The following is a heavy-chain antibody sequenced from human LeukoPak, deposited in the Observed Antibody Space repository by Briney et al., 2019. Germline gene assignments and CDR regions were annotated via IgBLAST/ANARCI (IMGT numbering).Heavy chain of an antibody. D-gene: IGHD5-12*01. Sequence: PSETLSLTCAVYGESFSGDYWSWIRQPPGKGLEWIGEINLGGRTNYNPSLKSRVTMSVDTSKKQFSLKLSSVTAADTAVYYCASGFGGYVPNDAYDIWGQGTMVTVSS. CDR1: GESFSGDY. CDR3: ASGFGGYVPNDAYDI. J-gene: IGHJ3*02. V-gene: IGHV4-34*01. CDR2: INLGGRT.